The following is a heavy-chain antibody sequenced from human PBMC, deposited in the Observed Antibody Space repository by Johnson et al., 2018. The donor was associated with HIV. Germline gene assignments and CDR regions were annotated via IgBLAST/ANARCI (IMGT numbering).Heavy chain of an antibody. V-gene: IGHV3-9*01. D-gene: IGHD6-19*01. J-gene: IGHJ3*02. CDR1: GFTFDDYA. CDR3: AKGGGIAVARHAFDI. CDR2: ISWNSGSI. Sequence: VQLVESGGGVVQPGRSLRLSCAASGFTFDDYAMHWVRQAPGKGLEWVSGISWNSGSIGYADSVKGRFTISRDNAKNSLYLQMNSLRAEDTALYYCAKGGGIAVARHAFDIWGQGTMVTVSS.